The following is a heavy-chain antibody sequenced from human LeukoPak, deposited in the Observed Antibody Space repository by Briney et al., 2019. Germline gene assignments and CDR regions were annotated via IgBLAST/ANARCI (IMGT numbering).Heavy chain of an antibody. CDR3: ARVNAAVGPEVFDF. J-gene: IGHJ3*01. V-gene: IGHV1-8*01. CDR2: MNPNSGNT. CDR1: GYTFTSYD. D-gene: IGHD4-23*01. Sequence: GASVKVSCKASGYTFTSYDINWVRQATGQGLEWMGWMNPNSGNTGYAQKFQGRVTMTRNTSISTAYMELSSLRSEDTAVYYCARVNAAVGPEVFDFWGQGQWSPSLQ.